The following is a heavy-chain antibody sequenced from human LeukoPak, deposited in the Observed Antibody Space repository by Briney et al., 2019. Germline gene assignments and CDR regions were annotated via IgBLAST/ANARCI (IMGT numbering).Heavy chain of an antibody. V-gene: IGHV3-48*03. CDR1: VFTLSGCE. J-gene: IGHJ3*02. Sequence: PGGALRLSCAISVFTLSGCELTSVRPAPGKGLEWISYISRSGNTIYYADSVKGRFTTSRDNAKNSLYLQMNSLRAEDTAVYYCARVATMVRVPLDALDIWGQGTMVSVSS. CDR2: ISRSGNTI. CDR3: ARVATMVRVPLDALDI. D-gene: IGHD3-10*01.